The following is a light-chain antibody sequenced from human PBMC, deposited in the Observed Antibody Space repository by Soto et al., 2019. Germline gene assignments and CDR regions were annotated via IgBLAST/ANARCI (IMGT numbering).Light chain of an antibody. V-gene: IGKV1-12*01. Sequence: DIQMTQSPSSVSASLGDRVTITCRASQHISTWSVWYQHKPGKAPQLLIYAASSLQTGVPSRVSGSGSGTDFTLTISSLQPEDSATYYCQQANSFPFTFGQGTRLEI. CDR2: AAS. CDR1: QHISTW. J-gene: IGKJ2*01. CDR3: QQANSFPFT.